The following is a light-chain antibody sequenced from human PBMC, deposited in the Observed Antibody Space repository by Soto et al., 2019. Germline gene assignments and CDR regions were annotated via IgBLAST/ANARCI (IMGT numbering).Light chain of an antibody. CDR2: GAS. Sequence: EIVLTQSPGTLSLSPGERATLSCRASQSVSSSYLAWYQQKPGQAPRLLIYGASSSATGIPDRFSGSGSGTDFTLTISRPEPEDFAVYYCQQYGSSTLTFGGGTKVEIK. CDR3: QQYGSSTLT. CDR1: QSVSSSY. J-gene: IGKJ4*01. V-gene: IGKV3-20*01.